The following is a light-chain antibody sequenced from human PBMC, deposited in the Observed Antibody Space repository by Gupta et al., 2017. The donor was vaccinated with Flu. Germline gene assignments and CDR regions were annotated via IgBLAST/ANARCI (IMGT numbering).Light chain of an antibody. CDR1: QGISSY. CDR2: AAS. Sequence: GDRVTITCRASQGISSYLAWYQQKPGKAPKLLIYAASTLQSGVPSRFIGSGSGTDFTLTISCLQAEDFATYYCQQYYSYPWTFGQGTKVEIK. CDR3: QQYYSYPWT. J-gene: IGKJ1*01. V-gene: IGKV1-8*01.